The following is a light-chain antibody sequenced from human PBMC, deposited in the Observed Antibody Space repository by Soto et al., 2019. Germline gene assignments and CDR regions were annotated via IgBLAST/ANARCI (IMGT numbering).Light chain of an antibody. V-gene: IGKV3-20*01. J-gene: IGKJ5*01. CDR2: GGS. CDR3: QKYDTSSVT. CDR1: QSVSSNH. Sequence: PGERATLSCRASQSVSSNHLAWYQQKTGQAPRILIYGGSSRATGIPARFSGSGSETDLSLTITRLEPEDFAVYYCQKYDTSSVTFGQGTRLEIK.